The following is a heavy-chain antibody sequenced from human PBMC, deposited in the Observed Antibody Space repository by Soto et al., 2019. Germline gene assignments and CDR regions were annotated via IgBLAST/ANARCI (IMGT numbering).Heavy chain of an antibody. CDR1: GYTFTSYT. Sequence: QVQLVQSGAEVKEPGASVKVSCKASGYTFTSYTISWVRQAPGQGLEWMGRVSPYNGNTNYAQKLQGRVTMTTDTSTSIAYMELRSLRSDDTAVYYCARVVGALGHWFDPWGQGTLVTVSS. CDR2: VSPYNGNT. CDR3: ARVVGALGHWFDP. J-gene: IGHJ5*02. D-gene: IGHD1-26*01. V-gene: IGHV1-18*01.